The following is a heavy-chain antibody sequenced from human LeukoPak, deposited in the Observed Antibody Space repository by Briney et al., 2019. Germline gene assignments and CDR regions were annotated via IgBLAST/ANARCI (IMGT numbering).Heavy chain of an antibody. Sequence: GGSLRLSCAASGFTFSNYGMHWVRPAPGEGLQWVAFISYSGNNYYYADSVKGRFIISRDDSKNTLYVEMNSLRLDDTAIYYCARGPPTSRSGAHFDYWGQGSLVTVSP. CDR1: GFTFSNYG. D-gene: IGHD5-12*01. V-gene: IGHV3-30*03. CDR2: ISYSGNNY. J-gene: IGHJ4*02. CDR3: ARGPPTSRSGAHFDY.